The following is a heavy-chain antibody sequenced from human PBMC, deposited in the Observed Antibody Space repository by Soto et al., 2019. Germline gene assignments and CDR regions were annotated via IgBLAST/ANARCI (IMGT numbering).Heavy chain of an antibody. Sequence: GSLRLSCAASGFTFRTYGMNWVRRAPGGGLEWVASISSSGSFIYYADSVKGRFTISRDDAEKSLYLQMNSLRAEDTALYYCAREPEGIAAALDYWGRGTLVTVSS. CDR2: ISSSGSFI. J-gene: IGHJ4*02. V-gene: IGHV3-21*01. D-gene: IGHD6-13*01. CDR3: AREPEGIAAALDY. CDR1: GFTFRTYG.